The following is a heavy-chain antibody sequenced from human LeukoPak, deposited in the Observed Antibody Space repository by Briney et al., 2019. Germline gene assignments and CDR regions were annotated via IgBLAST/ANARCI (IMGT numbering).Heavy chain of an antibody. Sequence: GGSLRLSCGASGFSFSNYPMQWVRQAPGKGLEWVATISYDGSSRYSAASVKGRFTISRDNSKNTLSLQMNSLRVEDTAMYYCASPPGRPNGDWGQGTLVTVSS. V-gene: IGHV3-30*04. J-gene: IGHJ4*02. D-gene: IGHD7-27*01. CDR3: ASPPGRPNGD. CDR1: GFSFSNYP. CDR2: ISYDGSSR.